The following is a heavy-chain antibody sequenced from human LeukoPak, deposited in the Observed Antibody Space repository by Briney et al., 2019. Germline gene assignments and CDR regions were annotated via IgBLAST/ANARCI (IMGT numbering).Heavy chain of an antibody. J-gene: IGHJ4*02. CDR1: GGSISSSSYY. Sequence: SETLSLTCTVSGGSISSSSYYWGWIRQPPGKGLEWIGSIYYSGSTYYNPSLKSRVTISVDTSKNQFSLKLSSVTAADTAVYYCAKQQPGTALIDYWGQGTLVTVSS. CDR3: AKQQPGTALIDY. CDR2: IYYSGST. D-gene: IGHD6-13*01. V-gene: IGHV4-39*07.